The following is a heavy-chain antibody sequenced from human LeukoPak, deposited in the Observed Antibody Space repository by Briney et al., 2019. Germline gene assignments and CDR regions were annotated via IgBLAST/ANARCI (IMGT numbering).Heavy chain of an antibody. V-gene: IGHV4-4*07. CDR2: IYTSGNT. CDR1: GGPITTDS. D-gene: IGHD3-3*01. Sequence: PSETLSLTCTVSGGPITTDSWGWIRQPAGKGLEWIGRIYTSGNTNYNPSLRSRVTILVDKSKNQFSLKLRSMTAADTAVYYCAGGSFDFWSGYYPYWGQGTLVTVSA. CDR3: AGGSFDFWSGYYPY. J-gene: IGHJ4*02.